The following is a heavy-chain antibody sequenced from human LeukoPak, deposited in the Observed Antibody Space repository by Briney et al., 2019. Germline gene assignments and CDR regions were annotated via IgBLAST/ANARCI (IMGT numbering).Heavy chain of an antibody. Sequence: PGGSLRLSCAASGFAFSSYSMNWVRQAPGKGLEWVSHISNSSATIYNADSVKGRFTISRDNAKNSVYLQMNSLRAEDTAVYYCARGVQEGFLEWVGDYWGQGTLVTVSS. J-gene: IGHJ4*02. CDR1: GFAFSSYS. V-gene: IGHV3-48*01. CDR3: ARGVQEGFLEWVGDY. D-gene: IGHD3-3*01. CDR2: ISNSSATI.